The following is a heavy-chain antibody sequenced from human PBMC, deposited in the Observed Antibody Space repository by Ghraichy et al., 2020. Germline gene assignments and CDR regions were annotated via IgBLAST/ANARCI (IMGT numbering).Heavy chain of an antibody. CDR1: GGSISSSSYY. CDR2: IYYSGST. Sequence: SETLSLTCTVSGGSISSSSYYWGWIRQPPEKGLEWIGSIYYSGSTYYNPSLKSRVTISVDTSKNQFSLKLSSVTAADTAMYYCARATLASITAAGDFDYWGQRALFTVSS. CDR3: ARATLASITAAGDFDY. V-gene: IGHV4-39*01. J-gene: IGHJ4*02. D-gene: IGHD6-13*01.